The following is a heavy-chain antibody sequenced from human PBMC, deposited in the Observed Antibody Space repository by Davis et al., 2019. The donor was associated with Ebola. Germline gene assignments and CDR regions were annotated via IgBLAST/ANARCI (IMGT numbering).Heavy chain of an antibody. CDR3: AKDLTSYYGSGDFFDY. V-gene: IGHV3-23*01. Sequence: PGGSLRLSCAASGFLFSSYAMSWVRQAPGRGLEWVSSISASGGATFYADSVKGRIVMSRDNSNDTLYLRMNNLRAEDTAIYYCAKDLTSYYGSGDFFDYWGQGIPVTVSS. CDR2: ISASGGAT. CDR1: GFLFSSYA. D-gene: IGHD3-10*01. J-gene: IGHJ4*02.